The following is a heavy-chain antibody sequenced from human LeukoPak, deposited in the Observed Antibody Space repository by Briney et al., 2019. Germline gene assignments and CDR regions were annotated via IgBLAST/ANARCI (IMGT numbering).Heavy chain of an antibody. V-gene: IGHV4-59*08. CDR1: GASITTYY. Sequence: SETLSLTCTVSGASITTYYWSWIRQPPGKGLEWIGYIYHSGSTKYNPSLKSRVTILVDTSKNQFSLRLSSVTAADTAVYYCARQLYDSSGYPFDYWGQGTLVTVSS. D-gene: IGHD3-22*01. J-gene: IGHJ4*02. CDR3: ARQLYDSSGYPFDY. CDR2: IYHSGST.